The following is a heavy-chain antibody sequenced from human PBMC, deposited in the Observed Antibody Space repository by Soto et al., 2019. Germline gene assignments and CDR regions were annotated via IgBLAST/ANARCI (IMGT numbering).Heavy chain of an antibody. CDR1: RGTFSSYA. V-gene: IGHV1-69*13. D-gene: IGHD3-10*01. J-gene: IGHJ6*02. Sequence: ASVKVACKASRGTFSSYAISGVRQAPGQGLEWMGGIIPIFGTANYAQKFQGRVTITADESTSTAYMELSSLRSEDTAVYYCATSRVPLLWSMDVWGQGTTVTVSS. CDR3: ATSRVPLLWSMDV. CDR2: IIPIFGTA.